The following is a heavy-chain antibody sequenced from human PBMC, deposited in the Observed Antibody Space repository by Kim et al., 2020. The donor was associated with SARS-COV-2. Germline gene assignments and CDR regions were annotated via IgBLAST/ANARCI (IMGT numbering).Heavy chain of an antibody. J-gene: IGHJ4*02. V-gene: IGHV4-59*08. CDR2: IYYSGST. Sequence: SETLSLTCTVSGGSISSYYWSWIRQPPGKGLEWIGYIYYSGSTNYNPSLKSRVTISVDTSKNQFSLKLSSVTAADTAVYYCARQGGYSYGPRFDYWGQGT. CDR3: ARQGGYSYGPRFDY. D-gene: IGHD5-18*01. CDR1: GGSISSYY.